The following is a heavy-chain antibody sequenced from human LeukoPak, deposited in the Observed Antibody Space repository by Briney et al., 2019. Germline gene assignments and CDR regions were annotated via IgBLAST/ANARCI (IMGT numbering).Heavy chain of an antibody. V-gene: IGHV3-74*01. D-gene: IGHD2-2*01. CDR1: GFTFRSYW. Sequence: GGCLRLSCAASGFTFRSYWMHWVREAPGKGLVWVSRINSDGTSAIYADSVRGRFTISRDNAKNTLYLQMNSLGDEDTAVYYCARVRVVPAGYFDTWGQGTLVTVSS. CDR3: ARVRVVPAGYFDT. CDR2: INSDGTSA. J-gene: IGHJ4*02.